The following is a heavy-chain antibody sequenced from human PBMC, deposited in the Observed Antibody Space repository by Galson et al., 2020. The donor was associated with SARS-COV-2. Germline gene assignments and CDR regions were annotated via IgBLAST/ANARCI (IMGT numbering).Heavy chain of an antibody. CDR2: IDWDDDK. CDR3: ARISHGDYNYYYMDV. Sequence: SGPTLVKPTQTLTLTCTFSGFSLSTSGMCVSWIRQPPGKALEWLALIDWDDDKYYSTSLKTRLIISKDTSKNQVVLTMTNMDPVDTATYYCARISHGDYNYYYMDVWGKGTTVTVSS. CDR1: GFSLSTSGMC. D-gene: IGHD4-17*01. J-gene: IGHJ6*03. V-gene: IGHV2-70*01.